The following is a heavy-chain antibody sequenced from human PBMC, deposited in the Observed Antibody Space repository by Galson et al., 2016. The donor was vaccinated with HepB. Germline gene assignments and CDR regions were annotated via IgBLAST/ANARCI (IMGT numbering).Heavy chain of an antibody. V-gene: IGHV3-33*01. CDR2: IYFDGSNK. Sequence: SLRLSCAASGFTFSNYGMHWVRQAPGKGLEWVAVIYFDGSNKYYADSMKGRFTISRDNSKNTLYLQMNSLRAEDTAVYYCARGYSGYGGFDYWGQGTLVTVSS. CDR3: ARGYSGYGGFDY. J-gene: IGHJ4*02. CDR1: GFTFSNYG. D-gene: IGHD5-12*01.